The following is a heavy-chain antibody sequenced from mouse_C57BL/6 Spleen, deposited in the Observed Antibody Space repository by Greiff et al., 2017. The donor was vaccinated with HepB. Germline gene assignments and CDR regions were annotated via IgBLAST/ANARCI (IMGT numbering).Heavy chain of an antibody. CDR1: GFTFSDYG. V-gene: IGHV5-17*01. J-gene: IGHJ2*01. CDR3: ARGDYSNLDY. D-gene: IGHD2-5*01. CDR2: ISSGSSTI. Sequence: DVMLVESGGGLVKPGGSLKLSCAASGFTFSDYGMHWVRQAPEKGLEWVAYISSGSSTIYYADTVKGRFTISRDNAKNTLFLQMTSLRSEDTAMYYCARGDYSNLDYWGQGTTLTVSS.